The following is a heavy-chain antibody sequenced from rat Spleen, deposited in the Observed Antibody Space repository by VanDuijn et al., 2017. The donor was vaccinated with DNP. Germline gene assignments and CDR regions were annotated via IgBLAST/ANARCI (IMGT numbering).Heavy chain of an antibody. CDR2: IIHDGSSI. Sequence: EVQLVESGGGLVQPGRSMKLSCAASGFTFSDYYMAWVRQAPKKGLEWVATIIHDGSSIYYRDSVKGRFTISRDNVKNTVDMQLSRLRSEDTAMYFCAREDNYGRYFDYWGQGVMVTVSA. J-gene: IGHJ2*01. V-gene: IGHV5-7*01. D-gene: IGHD1-11*01. CDR1: GFTFSDYY. CDR3: AREDNYGRYFDY.